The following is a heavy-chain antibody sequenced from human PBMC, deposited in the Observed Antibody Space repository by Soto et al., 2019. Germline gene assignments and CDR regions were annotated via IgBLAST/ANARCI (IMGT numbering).Heavy chain of an antibody. CDR3: ARELYDFWSGCMDV. CDR1: GFTFSDYY. D-gene: IGHD3-3*01. J-gene: IGHJ6*04. V-gene: IGHV3-11*01. Sequence: GGSLRLSCAASGFTFSDYYMSWIRQAPGKGLEWVSYISSSGSTIYYADSVKGRFTISRDNAKNSLYLQMNSLRAEDTAVYYCARELYDFWSGCMDVWGKGTTVTVSS. CDR2: ISSSGSTI.